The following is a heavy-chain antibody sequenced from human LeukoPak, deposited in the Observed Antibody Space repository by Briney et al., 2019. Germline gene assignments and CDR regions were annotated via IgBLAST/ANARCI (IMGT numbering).Heavy chain of an antibody. CDR2: INHSGST. Sequence: SETLSLTCAVYGGSFSGYYWSWIRQPPGKGLEWIGEINHSGSTNYNPSLKSRVTISVDTSKNQFSLKLSSVTAADTAVYYCARGPEGYYGSGSSFDYWGQETLVTVSS. V-gene: IGHV4-34*01. J-gene: IGHJ4*02. CDR3: ARGPEGYYGSGSSFDY. CDR1: GGSFSGYY. D-gene: IGHD3-10*01.